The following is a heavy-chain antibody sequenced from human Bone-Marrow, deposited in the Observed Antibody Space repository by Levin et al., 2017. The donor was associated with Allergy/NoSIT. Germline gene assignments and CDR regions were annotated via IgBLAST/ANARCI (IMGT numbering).Heavy chain of an antibody. CDR2: VSRTGAKT. CDR3: VKCRSEGYRQEDFFDN. J-gene: IGHJ1*01. D-gene: IGHD3/OR15-3a*01. Sequence: GGSLRLSCGASGFSFDTYAMGWVRQAPGKGLEWVSAVSRTGAKTYDAESVRGRFTISRDNTRNMVYLDMSGLTADDTGTYYCVKCRSEGYRQEDFFDNWGQGTLVTVSS. CDR1: GFSFDTYA. V-gene: IGHV3-23*01.